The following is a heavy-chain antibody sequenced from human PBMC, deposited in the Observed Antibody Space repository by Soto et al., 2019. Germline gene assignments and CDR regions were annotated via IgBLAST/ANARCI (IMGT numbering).Heavy chain of an antibody. D-gene: IGHD2-15*01. CDR1: GYTFTDYA. V-gene: IGHV1-3*01. J-gene: IGHJ4*02. Sequence: SSVKVSCKASGYTFTDYAIHWVRQAPGQGLELIGWINVGNGNTGYSRKFQGRVTNARDMSASTAYIEVTSLTSEDTAIYYCAREGAHYTPLDHWGQGTLVTVSS. CDR3: AREGAHYTPLDH. CDR2: INVGNGNT.